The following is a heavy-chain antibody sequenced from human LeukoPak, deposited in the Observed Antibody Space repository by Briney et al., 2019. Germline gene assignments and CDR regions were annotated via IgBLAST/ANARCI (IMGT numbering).Heavy chain of an antibody. CDR2: INAGNGNT. D-gene: IGHD2-15*01. V-gene: IGHV1-3*01. J-gene: IGHJ4*02. Sequence: ASVKVSCKASGYTFSSYAMHWVRQAPGQRLEWTGWINAGNGNTKYSQKLQDRVTITRDTSASTAYMELSSLRSEDTAVYYCAIHCTGGSCSRSYYFDYWGQGTLVTVSS. CDR1: GYTFSSYA. CDR3: AIHCTGGSCSRSYYFDY.